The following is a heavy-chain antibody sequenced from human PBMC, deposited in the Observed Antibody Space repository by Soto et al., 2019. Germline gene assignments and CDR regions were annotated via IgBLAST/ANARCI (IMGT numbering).Heavy chain of an antibody. CDR3: ASSYYFERSGYFGYIDY. J-gene: IGHJ4*02. V-gene: IGHV1-69*13. CDR1: GGTFSSYA. D-gene: IGHD3-22*01. CDR2: IIPIFGTA. Sequence: SVKVSCKASGGTFSSYAISWVRQAPGQGLEWMGGIIPIFGTANYAQKFQGRVTITADESTSTAYMELSSLRSEDTAVYYCASSYYFERSGYFGYIDYSGQGTLLTVSS.